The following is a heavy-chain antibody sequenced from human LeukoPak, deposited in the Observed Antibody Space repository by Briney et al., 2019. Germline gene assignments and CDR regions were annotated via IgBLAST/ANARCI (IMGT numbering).Heavy chain of an antibody. CDR3: SRGCSAGSCYGEY. D-gene: IGHD2-15*01. J-gene: IGHJ4*02. CDR1: GGSFSGYY. CDR2: INHSGST. Sequence: SETLSLTCAVYGGSFSGYYWSWIRQPPGKGLEWIGEINHSGSTNYNPSLKSRVTISIDKSKNQFSLNLNSVTAADTAVYYCSRGCSAGSCYGEYWGQGTLVTVSS. V-gene: IGHV4-34*01.